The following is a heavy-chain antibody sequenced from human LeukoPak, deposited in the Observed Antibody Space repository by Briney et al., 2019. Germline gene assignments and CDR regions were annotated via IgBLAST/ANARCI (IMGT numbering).Heavy chain of an antibody. J-gene: IGHJ4*02. D-gene: IGHD6-19*01. Sequence: PGGSLRLSCAASGFTFSSYSMNWVRQAPGKGLEWASSISSSSSYIYYTDSVKGRFTISRDNAKNSLYLQMNSLRAEDTAVYYCARDPYSSGWLNDYWGQGTLVTVSS. CDR3: ARDPYSSGWLNDY. V-gene: IGHV3-21*01. CDR1: GFTFSSYS. CDR2: ISSSSSYI.